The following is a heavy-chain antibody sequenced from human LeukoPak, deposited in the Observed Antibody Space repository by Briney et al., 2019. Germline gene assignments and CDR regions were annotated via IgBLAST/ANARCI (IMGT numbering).Heavy chain of an antibody. CDR3: ARKGCTGDCYRFDP. CDR2: INTDNSNT. CDR1: GYTFNTYG. V-gene: IGHV1-18*01. Sequence: ASVKVSCKASGYTFNTYGISWVRQAPGQRPEWMGWINTDNSNTKYAQKFQGRVTMTTDTSTSTAYMELSSLRSDDTAVYCCARKGCTGDCYRFDPWGQGTLVTVSS. D-gene: IGHD2-21*02. J-gene: IGHJ5*02.